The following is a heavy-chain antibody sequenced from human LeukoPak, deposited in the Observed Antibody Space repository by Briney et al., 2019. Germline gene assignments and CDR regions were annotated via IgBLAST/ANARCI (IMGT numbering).Heavy chain of an antibody. J-gene: IGHJ4*02. CDR3: ARDAIAVAGTFKDY. D-gene: IGHD6-19*01. V-gene: IGHV1-2*02. Sequence: ASVKVSCKASGYTFTGYYMHWVRPAPGQGLEWMGWINPNSGGTNYAQKFQGRVTMTRDTSISTAYMELSRLRSDDTAVYYCARDAIAVAGTFKDYWGQGTLVTVSS. CDR1: GYTFTGYY. CDR2: INPNSGGT.